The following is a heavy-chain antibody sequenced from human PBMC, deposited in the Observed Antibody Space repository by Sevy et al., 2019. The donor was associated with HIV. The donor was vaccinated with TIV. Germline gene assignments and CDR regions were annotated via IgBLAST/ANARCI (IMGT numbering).Heavy chain of an antibody. V-gene: IGHV4-4*02. D-gene: IGHD1-1*01. Sequence: SETLSLTCSLSGDSINNNRWWSWVRQPPGQGLEWIGEIFRTGKANYNASLESRVTISVDPSNNQIYLRLTSVTAADTAFYYCARDMTTTGTGGFDYWGQGALVTVSS. CDR1: GDSINNNRW. CDR3: ARDMTTTGTGGFDY. CDR2: IFRTGKA. J-gene: IGHJ4*02.